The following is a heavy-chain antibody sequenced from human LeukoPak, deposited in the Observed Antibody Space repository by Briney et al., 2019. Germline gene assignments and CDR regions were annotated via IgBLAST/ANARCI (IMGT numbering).Heavy chain of an antibody. V-gene: IGHV3-15*01. J-gene: IGHJ4*02. CDR3: TTDLSSYDILTGRPEGDY. CDR2: IKSKTDGGTT. Sequence: GGSLRLSCAASGFTFSSYSMNWVRQAPGKGLEWVGRIKSKTDGGTTDYAAPVKGRFTISRDDSKNTLYLQMNSLKTEDTAVYYCTTDLSSYDILTGRPEGDYWGQGTLVTVSS. D-gene: IGHD3-9*01. CDR1: GFTFSSYS.